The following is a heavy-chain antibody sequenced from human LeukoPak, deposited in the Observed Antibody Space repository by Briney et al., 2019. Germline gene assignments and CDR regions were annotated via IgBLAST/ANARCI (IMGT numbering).Heavy chain of an antibody. V-gene: IGHV4-31*03. CDR2: IYYSGST. CDR3: ARSRCGSTSCYSPPHWFDP. CDR1: GGSISSGGYY. J-gene: IGHJ5*02. Sequence: SETLSLTCTVSGGSISSGGYYWSWIRQHPGKGLEWIGYIYYSGSTYYNPSLKSRVTISVDTCKNQFSLKLSSVTAADTAVYYCARSRCGSTSCYSPPHWFDPWGQGTLVTVSS. D-gene: IGHD2-2*02.